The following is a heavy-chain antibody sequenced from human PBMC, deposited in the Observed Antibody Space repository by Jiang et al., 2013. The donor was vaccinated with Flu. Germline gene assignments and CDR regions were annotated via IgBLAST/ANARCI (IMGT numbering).Heavy chain of an antibody. CDR1: GGSFSGYY. CDR3: ARGNKWIQLWSPTGSGWFDP. D-gene: IGHD5-18*01. CDR2: INHSGST. Sequence: VLLKPSETLSLTCAVYGGSFSGYYWSWIRQPPGKGLEWIGEINHSGSTNYNPSLKSRVTISVDTSKNQFSLKLSSVTAADTAVYYCARGNKWIQLWSPTGSGWFDPWGQGPWSPSPQ. V-gene: IGHV4-34*01. J-gene: IGHJ5*02.